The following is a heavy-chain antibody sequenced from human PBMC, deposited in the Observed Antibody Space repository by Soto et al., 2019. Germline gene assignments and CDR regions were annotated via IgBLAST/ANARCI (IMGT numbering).Heavy chain of an antibody. CDR2: IIPIFGTA. J-gene: IGHJ4*02. CDR1: GGTFSSYA. CDR3: ARVGICGGDCYSPNFDY. D-gene: IGHD2-21*02. V-gene: IGHV1-69*13. Sequence: SVKVSCKASGGTFSSYAISWVRQAPGQGLEWMGGIIPIFGTANYAQKFQGRVTITADESTSTAYMELSSLRSEDTAVYYCARVGICGGDCYSPNFDYWGQGTLVTVSS.